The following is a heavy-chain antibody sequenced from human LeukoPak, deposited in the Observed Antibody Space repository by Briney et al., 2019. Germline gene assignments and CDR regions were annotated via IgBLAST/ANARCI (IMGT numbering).Heavy chain of an antibody. V-gene: IGHV3-33*01. D-gene: IGHD3-16*01. J-gene: IGHJ1*01. CDR2: IWYDGTDK. Sequence: GGSLRLSCAASGFTFSTYGMHWVRQAPGKGLEWVAVIWYDGTDKYYADSVKGRFTISRDNSKNALYLQMNSLRAEDTAVYYCARAGGMTSEYFQHWGQGTLVTASS. CDR3: ARAGGMTSEYFQH. CDR1: GFTFSTYG.